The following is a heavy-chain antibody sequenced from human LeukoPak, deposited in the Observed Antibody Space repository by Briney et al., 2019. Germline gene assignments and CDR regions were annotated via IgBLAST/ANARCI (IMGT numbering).Heavy chain of an antibody. V-gene: IGHV5-51*01. D-gene: IGHD3-10*01. J-gene: IGHJ4*02. CDR2: IYPGDSDT. Sequence: GESLKISCKGSGYSFTTYWIGWVRQMPGKGLEWMGIIYPGDSDTRYSPSFQGQVTISADKSISTAYLQWSGLKASDSAMYYCARGGYYGSGSYYLNYWGQGTLVTVSS. CDR3: ARGGYYGSGSYYLNY. CDR1: GYSFTTYW.